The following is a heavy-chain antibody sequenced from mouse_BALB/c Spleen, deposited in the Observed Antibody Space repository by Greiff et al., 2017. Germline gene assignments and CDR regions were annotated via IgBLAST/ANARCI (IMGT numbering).Heavy chain of an antibody. CDR1: GFTFSSYA. Sequence: EVKLMESGGGLVKPGGSLKLSCAASGFTFSSYAMSWVRQTPEKRLEWVASISSGGSTYYPDSVKGRFTISRDNARNILYLQMSSLRSEDTAMYYCARGYYGSPYFDYWGQGTTLTVSS. D-gene: IGHD1-1*01. J-gene: IGHJ2*01. CDR2: ISSGGST. V-gene: IGHV5-6-5*01. CDR3: ARGYYGSPYFDY.